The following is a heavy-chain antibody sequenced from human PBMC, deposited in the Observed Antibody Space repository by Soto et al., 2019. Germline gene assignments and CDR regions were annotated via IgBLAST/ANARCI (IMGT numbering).Heavy chain of an antibody. J-gene: IGHJ3*02. CDR1: GFTFSSHG. Sequence: GGSLRLSCAASGFTFSSHGMHWVRQAPGKGLQWVAVIWFDGTNQYYEDSVKGRFTISRDNSRNILYLQMNTLRLEDTAVYYCVRDRLTGHDAFDIWGQGAMVTVSS. D-gene: IGHD4-4*01. V-gene: IGHV3-33*01. CDR3: VRDRLTGHDAFDI. CDR2: IWFDGTNQ.